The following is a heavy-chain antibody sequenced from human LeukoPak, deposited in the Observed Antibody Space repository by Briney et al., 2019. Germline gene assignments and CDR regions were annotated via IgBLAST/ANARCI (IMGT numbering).Heavy chain of an antibody. CDR2: ISWKSGSI. D-gene: IGHD6-13*01. CDR1: GFTFDDYA. J-gene: IGHJ3*02. CDR3: AKDKRGIAAAGTARAFDI. V-gene: IGHV3-9*01. Sequence: GGSLRLSCAASGFTFDDYAMHWVRQAPGKGLEWVSGISWKSGSIGYADSVKGRFIISRDNAKNSLYLQMNSLRAEDTALYYCAKDKRGIAAAGTARAFDIWGQGTMVTVSS.